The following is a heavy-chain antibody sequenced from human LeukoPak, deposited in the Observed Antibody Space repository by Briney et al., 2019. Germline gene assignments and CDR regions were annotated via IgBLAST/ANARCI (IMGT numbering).Heavy chain of an antibody. Sequence: SETLSLTCTVSGGSISSYSWSWMRQPAGKGLEWIGPIYPRESTNYNPSLKSRVILSVDKSKNQFSLKLRSVTAADTAVYYCAREWHTVFDYWGQGNLVTV. CDR2: IYPREST. CDR3: AREWHTVFDY. CDR1: GGSISSYS. J-gene: IGHJ4*02. D-gene: IGHD2-21*01. V-gene: IGHV4-4*07.